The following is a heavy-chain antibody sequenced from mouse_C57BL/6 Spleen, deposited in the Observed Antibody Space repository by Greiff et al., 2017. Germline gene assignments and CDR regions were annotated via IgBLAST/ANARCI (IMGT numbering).Heavy chain of an antibody. V-gene: IGHV3-6*01. Sequence: EVQLQESGPGLVKPSQSLSLTCSVTGYSITSGYYWNWIRQFPGNKLEWMGYISYDGSNNYNPSLKNRISITRDTSKNQFFLKLNSVTTEDTATYYCARAGDYPYYYAMDYWGQGTSVTVSS. D-gene: IGHD2-4*01. J-gene: IGHJ4*01. CDR1: GYSITSGYY. CDR2: ISYDGSN. CDR3: ARAGDYPYYYAMDY.